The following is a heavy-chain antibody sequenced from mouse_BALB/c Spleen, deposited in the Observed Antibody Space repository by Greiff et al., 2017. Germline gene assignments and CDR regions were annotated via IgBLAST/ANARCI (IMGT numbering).Heavy chain of an antibody. D-gene: IGHD2-3*01. J-gene: IGHJ2*01. CDR1: GYTFTSYT. CDR2: INPSSGYT. V-gene: IGHV1-4*02. Sequence: VQLQQSAAELARPGASVKMSCKASGYTFTSYTMHWVKQRPGQGLEWIGYINPSSGYTEYNQKFKDKTTLTADKSSSTAYMQLSSLTSEDSAVYYCARGRAYDGYPYYFDYWGQGTTLTVSS. CDR3: ARGRAYDGYPYYFDY.